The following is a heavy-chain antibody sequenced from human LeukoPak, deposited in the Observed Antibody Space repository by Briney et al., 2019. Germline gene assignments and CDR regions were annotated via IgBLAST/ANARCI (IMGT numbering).Heavy chain of an antibody. Sequence: ASVKVSCKASGGTFSSYAISWVRQAPGQGLEWMGGIIPIFGTANYAQKFQGRVTITTDESTSTAYMELSSLRAEDTAVYYCAKSPVGATGGWFDPWGQGTLVTVSS. CDR2: IIPIFGTA. V-gene: IGHV1-69*05. J-gene: IGHJ5*02. CDR1: GGTFSSYA. D-gene: IGHD1-26*01. CDR3: AKSPVGATGGWFDP.